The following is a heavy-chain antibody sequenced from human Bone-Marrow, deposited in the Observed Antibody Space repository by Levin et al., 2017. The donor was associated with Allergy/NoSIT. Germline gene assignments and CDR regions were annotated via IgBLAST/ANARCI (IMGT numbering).Heavy chain of an antibody. CDR1: GFTFDDYT. CDR2: ISWDGGST. V-gene: IGHV3-43*01. CDR3: AKGHYSSSSKRAAAYGMDG. J-gene: IGHJ6*02. D-gene: IGHD6-6*01. Sequence: SCAASGFTFDDYTMHWVRQAPGKGLEWVSLISWDGGSTYYADSVKGRFTISRDNSKNSLYLQMNSLRTEDTALYYCAKGHYSSSSKRAAAYGMDGWGQGTTVTVSS.